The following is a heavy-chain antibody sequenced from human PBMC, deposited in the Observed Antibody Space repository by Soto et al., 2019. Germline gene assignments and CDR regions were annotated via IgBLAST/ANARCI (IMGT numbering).Heavy chain of an antibody. CDR2: ISGSGGST. CDR3: AKPTYYDFWSGSFVDY. Sequence: GGSLRLSCAASGFTFSSYSMSWVRQAPGKGLEWVSAISGSGGSTYYADSVKGRFTISRDNSKNTLYLQMNSLRAEDTAVHYYAKPTYYDFWSGSFVDYWGQGTLVTVST. J-gene: IGHJ4*02. CDR1: GFTFSSYS. D-gene: IGHD3-3*01. V-gene: IGHV3-23*01.